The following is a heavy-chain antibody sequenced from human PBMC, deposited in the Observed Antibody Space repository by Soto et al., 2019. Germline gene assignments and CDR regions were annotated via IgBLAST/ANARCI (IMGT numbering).Heavy chain of an antibody. J-gene: IGHJ4*02. CDR2: LYYNGNT. D-gene: IGHD3-10*01. V-gene: IGHV4-31*03. CDR3: ARERPLLYASGRALDS. CDR1: GGSVSSGGYY. Sequence: QVQLQESGPGLVKPSQTLSLTCTVSGGSVSSGGYYWSWIRQLPGKGPEWIGYLYYNGNTYYNPSLRSRVTISLDKSKNQFSLKLTSVTAADTAVYYCARERPLLYASGRALDSWGQGTLVTVSS.